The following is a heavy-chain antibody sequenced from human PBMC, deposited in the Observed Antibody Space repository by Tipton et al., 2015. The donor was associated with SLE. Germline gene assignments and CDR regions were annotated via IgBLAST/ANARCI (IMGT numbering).Heavy chain of an antibody. CDR1: GFSFSNYW. Sequence: GSLRLSCAASGFSFSNYWIHWVRQAPGKGLVWVSHINGDWSTTSYADSVKGRFSISRDNAENTVYLQLSSVTAEDTAVYYCARGDLQQGPYYLDYWGQGTLVTVS. J-gene: IGHJ4*02. CDR3: ARGDLQQGPYYLDY. D-gene: IGHD2-21*02. V-gene: IGHV3-74*01. CDR2: INGDWSTT.